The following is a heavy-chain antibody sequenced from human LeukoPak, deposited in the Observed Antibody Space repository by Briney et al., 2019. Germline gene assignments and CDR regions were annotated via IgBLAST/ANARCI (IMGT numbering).Heavy chain of an antibody. D-gene: IGHD4-23*01. CDR1: GFTFSNSA. CDR3: AAEIYGGNTDCCTFDF. CDR2: IGVAGGNT. Sequence: SVKVSCKASGFTFSNSAIQRVRQARGQRLEWIGWIGVAGGNTNYAQTLQGRITITRDMSTSTAYMELTSLRSDDTAVYYCAAEIYGGNTDCCTFDFWGPGTPVTVSS. V-gene: IGHV1-58*02. J-gene: IGHJ3*01.